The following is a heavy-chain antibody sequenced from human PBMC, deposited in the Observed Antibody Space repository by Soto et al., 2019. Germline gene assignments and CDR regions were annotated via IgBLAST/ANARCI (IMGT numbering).Heavy chain of an antibody. J-gene: IGHJ3*02. V-gene: IGHV1-2*02. Sequence: QLHLVQSGAVVKKPGASVTVSCSASGYPVTAYYMHWVRQAPGRGLEWMGGINPATGAAKYTQTFQGRVPIARDTSTSTVLMGLSGLTSEDPAVFYCARGGGVGVAGSAAFDMWGQGTLVTVSS. CDR2: INPATGAA. D-gene: IGHD3-3*01. CDR3: ARGGGVGVAGSAAFDM. CDR1: GYPVTAYY.